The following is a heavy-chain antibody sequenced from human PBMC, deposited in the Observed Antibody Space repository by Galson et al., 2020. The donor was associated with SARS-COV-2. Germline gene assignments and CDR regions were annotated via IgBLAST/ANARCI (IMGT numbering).Heavy chain of an antibody. CDR3: ARSWIDCSGGSCYSLFDY. CDR2: IFSNDEK. CDR1: GFSLSNARMG. V-gene: IGHV2-26*01. J-gene: IGHJ4*02. Sequence: SGPTLVKPTETLTLTCTVSGFSLSNARMGVSWIRQPPGKALEWLAHIFSNDEKSYSTSLKSRLTISKDTSKSQVVLTMTNMDPVDTATYYCARSWIDCSGGSCYSLFDYWGQGTLVTVSS. D-gene: IGHD2-15*01.